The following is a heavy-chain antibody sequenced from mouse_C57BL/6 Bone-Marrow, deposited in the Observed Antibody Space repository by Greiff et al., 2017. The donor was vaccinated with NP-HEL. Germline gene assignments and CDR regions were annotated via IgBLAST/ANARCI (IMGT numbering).Heavy chain of an antibody. CDR2: INYDGSST. Sequence: EVKLVESEGGLVQPGSSMKLSCTASGFTFSDYYMAWVRQVPEKGLEWVANINYDGSSTYYLDSLKSRFIISRDNAKNILYLQMSSLKSEDTATYYCAREIYYGYDGGVDYWGQGTTLTVSS. V-gene: IGHV5-16*01. CDR3: AREIYYGYDGGVDY. J-gene: IGHJ2*01. D-gene: IGHD2-2*01. CDR1: GFTFSDYY.